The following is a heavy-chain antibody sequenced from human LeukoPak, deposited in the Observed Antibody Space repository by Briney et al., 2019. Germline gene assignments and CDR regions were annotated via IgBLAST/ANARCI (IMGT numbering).Heavy chain of an antibody. CDR2: ISDIGSI. CDR3: AGHHPRNTVDF. CDR1: GGSISSYY. J-gene: IGHJ4*02. V-gene: IGHV4-59*08. Sequence: PSETLSPTCTVSGGSISSYYWSWIRQPPGEGLEWIAYISDIGSINYNPSLKSRVTISLDTSKNQFSLKLSSVTAADTAVYYCAGHHPRNTVDFWGQGTLVTVSS. D-gene: IGHD2-8*02.